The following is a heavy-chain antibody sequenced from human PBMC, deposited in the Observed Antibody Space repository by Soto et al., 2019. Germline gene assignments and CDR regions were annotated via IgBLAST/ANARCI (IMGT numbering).Heavy chain of an antibody. Sequence: SETLSLTCTVSGGSISNYYWSWIRQPPGKGLEWIGYIYDSESASYNPSLKSRVTMSLDTSNNQFSLKLTSVTAADTAVYYCARTNRGQGFDFWGQGTLVTVSS. D-gene: IGHD3-16*02. V-gene: IGHV4-59*08. J-gene: IGHJ4*02. CDR3: ARTNRGQGFDF. CDR2: IYDSESA. CDR1: GGSISNYY.